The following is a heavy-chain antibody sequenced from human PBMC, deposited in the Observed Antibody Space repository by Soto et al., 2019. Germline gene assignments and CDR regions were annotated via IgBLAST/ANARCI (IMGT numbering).Heavy chain of an antibody. CDR3: AKGGPGIAMIVVVSTLFDY. Sequence: PGGSLRLSCAASGFTFSSYAMSWVRQAPGKGLEWVSAISGSGGSTYYADSVKGRFTISRDNSKNTLYLQMNSLRAEDTAVYYCAKGGPGIAMIVVVSTLFDYWGQGTLVTVSS. CDR1: GFTFSSYA. D-gene: IGHD3-22*01. V-gene: IGHV3-23*01. CDR2: ISGSGGST. J-gene: IGHJ4*02.